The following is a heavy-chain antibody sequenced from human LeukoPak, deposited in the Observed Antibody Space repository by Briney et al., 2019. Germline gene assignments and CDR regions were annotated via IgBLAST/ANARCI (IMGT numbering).Heavy chain of an antibody. CDR2: INQEGSKK. J-gene: IGHJ4*02. CDR3: AKWGPYCVGDYCPALDS. Sequence: PGGSLRLSCVASRFTFSNYWMSWVRQAPGKGLEWVANINQEGSKKRYADSMKGRFTISRDNAKESLYLQLNNLRAEDTAVYYCAKWGPYCVGDYCPALDSWGPGTLVTVSS. V-gene: IGHV3-7*01. CDR1: RFTFSNYW. D-gene: IGHD2-21*02.